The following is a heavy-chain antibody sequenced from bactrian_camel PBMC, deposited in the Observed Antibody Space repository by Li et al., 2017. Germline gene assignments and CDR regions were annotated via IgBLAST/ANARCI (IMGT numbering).Heavy chain of an antibody. CDR1: GFTFSSSG. J-gene: IGHJ6*01. V-gene: IGHV3S6*01. D-gene: IGHD5*01. Sequence: VQLVESGGGSVQAGGSLRLSCAASGFTFSSSGMSWVRQTPGKGLQWVSGFYSDGTTTVYADSVKGRFTISRDDAKNTLYLQLNSLKTEDTAMYYCAYHTSYGFAYWGQATQVTVS. CDR2: FYSDGTTT. CDR3: AYHTSYGFAY.